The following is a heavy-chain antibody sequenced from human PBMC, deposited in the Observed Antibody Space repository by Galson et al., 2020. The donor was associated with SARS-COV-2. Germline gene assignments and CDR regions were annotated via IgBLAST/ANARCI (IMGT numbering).Heavy chain of an antibody. Sequence: SGPTLVKPTQTLTLTCTFSGFSLSTSGMCVSWIRQPPGKTLEWLALIDWDDDKYYSPSLKTRLTISKATSKNQVVLTMTNMDPVDTATYYCARMGGFYDILTGSYYYSYGMDVWGQGTTVTVSS. D-gene: IGHD3-9*01. CDR2: IDWDDDK. J-gene: IGHJ6*02. CDR3: ARMGGFYDILTGSYYYSYGMDV. V-gene: IGHV2-70*01. CDR1: GFSLSTSGMC.